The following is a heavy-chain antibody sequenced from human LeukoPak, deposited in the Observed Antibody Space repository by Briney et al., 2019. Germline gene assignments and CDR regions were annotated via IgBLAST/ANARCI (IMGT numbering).Heavy chain of an antibody. CDR2: INPSGGTT. V-gene: IGHV1-46*01. CDR1: GYTFTSYH. D-gene: IGHD3-3*01. CDR3: ASTIFGVVTPTPYYMDV. Sequence: ASVKVSCKASGYTFTSYHMHWVRQAPGQGLEWMGIINPSGGTTNYAQKFQGRVTMTRDMSTSTVYTELSSLRSEDTAVYYCASTIFGVVTPTPYYMDVWGKGTTVTVSS. J-gene: IGHJ6*03.